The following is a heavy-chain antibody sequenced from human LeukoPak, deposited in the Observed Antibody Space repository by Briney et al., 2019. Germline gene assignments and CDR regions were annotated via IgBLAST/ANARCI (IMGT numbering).Heavy chain of an antibody. CDR2: INHSGST. V-gene: IGHV4-34*01. CDR1: GGSFSGYY. Sequence: SETLSLTCAVYGGSFSGYYWSWIRQPPGKGLEWIGEINHSGSTNYNPSLKSRVTISVDTSKNQFSLKLSSVTAADTAVYYCARDLYYGSGSYYPFDPWGQGTLVTVSS. D-gene: IGHD3-10*01. J-gene: IGHJ5*02. CDR3: ARDLYYGSGSYYPFDP.